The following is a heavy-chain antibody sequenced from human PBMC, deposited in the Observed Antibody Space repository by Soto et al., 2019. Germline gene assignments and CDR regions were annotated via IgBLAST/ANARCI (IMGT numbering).Heavy chain of an antibody. CDR1: GFPFGDYV. CDR3: SKNDASGSYPDY. J-gene: IGHJ4*02. Sequence: GGSLRLYCGTSGFPFGDYVIHWVRLGSGKGMEWVGVISYDGSNKYYADSVKGRLIIYRNNSENSLYLKMNRLRDEDTAVYYCSKNDASGSYPDYWGLGTLVTVSS. CDR2: ISYDGSNK. D-gene: IGHD3-10*01. V-gene: IGHV3-30-3*02.